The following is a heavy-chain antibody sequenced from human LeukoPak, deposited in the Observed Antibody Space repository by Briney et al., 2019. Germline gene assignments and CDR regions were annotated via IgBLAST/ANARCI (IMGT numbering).Heavy chain of an antibody. CDR2: VSGGGTT. CDR3: ARAPAGQVLDF. CDR1: GFTISGNY. Sequence: GGSLRLSCAASGFTISGNYMAWVRQAPVKGLEWVSVVSGGGTTDYADSVKGRFTISRDDSKNTLYFQMNSLRAEDTAVYYCARAPAGQVLDFWGQGSLVTVSS. J-gene: IGHJ4*02. V-gene: IGHV3-53*01.